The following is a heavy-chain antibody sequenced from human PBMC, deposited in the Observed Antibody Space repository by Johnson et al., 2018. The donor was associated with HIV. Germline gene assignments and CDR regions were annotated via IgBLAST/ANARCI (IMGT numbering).Heavy chain of an antibody. D-gene: IGHD1-26*01. J-gene: IGHJ3*02. CDR3: ARSRARRELLLGGAFDI. CDR1: RFTFSSYA. CDR2: ISGSGGST. V-gene: IGHV3-64*01. Sequence: VQLVESGGGLVQPGGSLRLSCAASRFTFSSYAMSWVRQAPGKGLEWVSAISGSGGSTYYVNSVKGRFTISRDNSKNTLYLQMGSLRAEDMAVYYCARSRARRELLLGGAFDIWGQGTMVTVSS.